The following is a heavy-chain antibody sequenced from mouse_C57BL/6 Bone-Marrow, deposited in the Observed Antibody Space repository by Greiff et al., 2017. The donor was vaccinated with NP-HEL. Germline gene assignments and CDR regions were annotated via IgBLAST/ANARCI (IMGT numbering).Heavy chain of an antibody. D-gene: IGHD4-1*01. CDR2: IRLKSDNYAT. V-gene: IGHV6-3*01. Sequence: EVKLEESGGGLVQPGGSMKLSCVASGFTFSNYWMNWVRQSPEKGLEWVAQIRLKSDNYATHYAESVKGRFTISRDDSKSSVYLQMNNLRAEDTGSYYCTDNNWEDYWGQGTTLTVSS. J-gene: IGHJ2*01. CDR3: TDNNWEDY. CDR1: GFTFSNYW.